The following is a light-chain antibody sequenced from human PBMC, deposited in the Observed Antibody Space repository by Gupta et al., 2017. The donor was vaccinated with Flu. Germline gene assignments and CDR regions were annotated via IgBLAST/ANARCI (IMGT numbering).Light chain of an antibody. CDR2: DNT. J-gene: IGLJ3*02. Sequence: YVLTQPPSVSVAPGQTARVTCEGDNIGGRSVHWYQQKAGQAPVLVVYDNTYWPSGIAERFSGSNSGNTATLTINRVEAGDEADYHCQVWDSRSDHPGVVFGGGTKVTVL. CDR1: NIGGRS. CDR3: QVWDSRSDHPGVV. V-gene: IGLV3-21*02.